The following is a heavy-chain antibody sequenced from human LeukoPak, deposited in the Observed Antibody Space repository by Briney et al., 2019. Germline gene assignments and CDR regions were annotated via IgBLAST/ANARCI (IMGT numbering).Heavy chain of an antibody. Sequence: PSETLSLTCAVSGVSFSSGDYSWNWVRQPPGKGLEWIGYIYYSGGTYYNPSLKSRVTISVDRSRNHFSLKLNSVTAADTAVYYCARGVDGDSYYDYWGLGSLVTVSS. CDR3: ARGVDGDSYYDY. V-gene: IGHV4-30-2*01. CDR2: IYYSGGT. J-gene: IGHJ4*02. D-gene: IGHD2-21*01. CDR1: GVSFSSGDYS.